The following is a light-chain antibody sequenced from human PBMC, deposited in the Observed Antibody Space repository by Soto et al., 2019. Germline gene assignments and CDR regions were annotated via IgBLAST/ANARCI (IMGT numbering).Light chain of an antibody. CDR2: DDT. J-gene: IGLJ3*02. Sequence: QSALTQPASVSGSPGQSITISCTGTSSDVGTYKPVSWYQQYPGKAPKVIIYDDTKRPSGVSSRFSGSKSGNTASLTISGLQAEDEADYYGCSFAGSSTSFGGGTKLTVL. CDR1: SSDVGTYKP. CDR3: CSFAGSSTS. V-gene: IGLV2-23*01.